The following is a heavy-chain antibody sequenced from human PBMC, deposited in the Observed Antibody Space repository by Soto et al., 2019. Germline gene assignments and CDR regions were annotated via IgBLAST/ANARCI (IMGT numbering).Heavy chain of an antibody. V-gene: IGHV3-15*07. Sequence: GGSLRLSCAASGFSFSIAWTNWVRQAPGKGLEWVGRIKSKNGGGATDYAAPVKGRFTISRDDSTNTVSLQMNSLKTEDTAVYYCTADLPQWLHQVDYWGQGALVTSPQ. CDR3: TADLPQWLHQVDY. CDR1: GFSFSIAW. J-gene: IGHJ4*02. CDR2: IKSKNGGGAT. D-gene: IGHD6-19*01.